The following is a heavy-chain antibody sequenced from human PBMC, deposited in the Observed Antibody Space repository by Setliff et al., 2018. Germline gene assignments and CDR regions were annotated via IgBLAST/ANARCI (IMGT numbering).Heavy chain of an antibody. D-gene: IGHD3-10*01. Sequence: LRLSCAASGFTVSSKYMSWVRQAPGKGLEWVSGVSGSGVNTFYADSVKGRFTISRDDSKNTLYLQMNSLRTEDTALYYCAKDLGVNFGELIAWGQGTLVTVSS. CDR1: GFTVSSKY. V-gene: IGHV3-23*01. CDR2: VSGSGVNT. CDR3: AKDLGVNFGELIA. J-gene: IGHJ5*02.